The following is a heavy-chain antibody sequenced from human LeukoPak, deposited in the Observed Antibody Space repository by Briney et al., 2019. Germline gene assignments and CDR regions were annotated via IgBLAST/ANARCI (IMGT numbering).Heavy chain of an antibody. J-gene: IGHJ4*02. CDR1: GFTFSSYS. D-gene: IGHD3-22*01. CDR3: ARSVWSYDSSGYYPYYFDY. Sequence: GGSLRLSCAASGFTFSSYSMNWVRQAPGKGLEWVSYISSSSSTVYYADSVKGRFTISRDNAKNSLYLQMNSLRAEDTAVYYCARSVWSYDSSGYYPYYFDYWGQGTLVTVSS. V-gene: IGHV3-48*04. CDR2: ISSSSSTV.